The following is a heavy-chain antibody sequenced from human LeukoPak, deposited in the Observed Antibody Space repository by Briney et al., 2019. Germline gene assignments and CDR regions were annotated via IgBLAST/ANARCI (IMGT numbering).Heavy chain of an antibody. CDR1: GYSFTSYW. D-gene: IGHD5-18*01. CDR3: ARPIAGYSYGTLDNWFDP. V-gene: IGHV5-51*01. CDR2: ISPGDSDT. Sequence: GESLKISCKGSGYSFTSYWIGWVRQLPGKGLEWMGIISPGDSDTRYSPSLQGQVTISADKSISTAYLQWSSLKASDTAMYYCARPIAGYSYGTLDNWFDPWGQGTLVTVSS. J-gene: IGHJ5*02.